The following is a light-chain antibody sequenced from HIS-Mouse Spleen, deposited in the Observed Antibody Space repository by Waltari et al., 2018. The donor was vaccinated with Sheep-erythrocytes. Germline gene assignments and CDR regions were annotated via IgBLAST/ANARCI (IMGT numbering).Light chain of an antibody. J-gene: IGLJ3*02. CDR1: SSDVGSYNL. V-gene: IGLV2-23*01. CDR2: EGS. Sequence: QSALTQPASVSGSPGQSITISCTGTSSDVGSYNLVSWYQQHPGKAPKLMIYEGSKRPSGVSNGFSGSKSGNTASLTISGLQAEDEADYYCCSYAGSSTPWVFGGGTKVTVL. CDR3: CSYAGSSTPWV.